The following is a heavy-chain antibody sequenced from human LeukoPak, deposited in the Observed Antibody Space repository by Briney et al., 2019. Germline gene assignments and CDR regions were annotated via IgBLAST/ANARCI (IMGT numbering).Heavy chain of an antibody. CDR3: TTEGAHYDILTGYYLGGLGGFDY. D-gene: IGHD3-9*01. Sequence: GGSLRLSCAASGFTFSNAWMSWVRQAPGKGLEWVGRIKSKTDGGTTDYAAPVKGRFTISRDDSKNTLYLQMNSLNTEDTAVYYCTTEGAHYDILTGYYLGGLGGFDYWGQGTLVTVSS. CDR2: IKSKTDGGTT. J-gene: IGHJ4*02. CDR1: GFTFSNAW. V-gene: IGHV3-15*01.